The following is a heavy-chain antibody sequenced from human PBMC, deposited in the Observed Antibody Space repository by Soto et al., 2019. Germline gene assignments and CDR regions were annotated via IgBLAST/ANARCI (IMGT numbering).Heavy chain of an antibody. CDR3: ATGGYYYDSSGYVSADAFDI. V-gene: IGHV3-23*01. CDR2: ISGSGGST. J-gene: IGHJ3*02. D-gene: IGHD3-22*01. CDR1: GFTFSSYA. Sequence: LRLSCAASGFTFSSYAMSWVRQAPGKGLEWVSAISGSGGSTYYADSVKGRFTISRDNSKNTLYLQMNSLRAEDTAVYYCATGGYYYDSSGYVSADAFDIWGQGTMVTVSS.